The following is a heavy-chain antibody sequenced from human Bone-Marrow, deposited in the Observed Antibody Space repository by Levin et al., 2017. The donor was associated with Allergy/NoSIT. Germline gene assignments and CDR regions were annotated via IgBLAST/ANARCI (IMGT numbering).Heavy chain of an antibody. CDR3: ARDPGPTDYDYTEEGY. CDR1: GGTFSNYA. V-gene: IGHV1-69*13. J-gene: IGHJ4*02. CDR2: SIPIFGTA. Sequence: SVKVSCKASGGTFSNYAISWVRQAPGQGLEWMGGSIPIFGTANYAQKFQGRVTITADESTSTAYMELSSLTSEDTAVYYCARDPGPTDYDYTEEGYWGQGTLVTVSS. D-gene: IGHD4-11*01.